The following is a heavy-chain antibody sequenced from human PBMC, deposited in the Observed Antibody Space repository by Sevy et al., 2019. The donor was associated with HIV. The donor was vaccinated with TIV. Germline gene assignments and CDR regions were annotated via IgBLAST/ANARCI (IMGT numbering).Heavy chain of an antibody. D-gene: IGHD3-22*01. V-gene: IGHV3-9*01. CDR3: AKDIVILVGDAFDI. CDR2: ISWNSGSI. Sequence: GGSLRLSCAASGFTFDDYAMHWVRQAPGKGLEWVSGISWNSGSIGYADSVKGRFTISRDNAKNSLYLQMNSLRAEDTAVYYCAKDIVILVGDAFDIWGQGTMVTVSS. J-gene: IGHJ3*02. CDR1: GFTFDDYA.